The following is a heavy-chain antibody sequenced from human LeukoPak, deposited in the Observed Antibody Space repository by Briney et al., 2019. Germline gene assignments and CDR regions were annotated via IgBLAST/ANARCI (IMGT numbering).Heavy chain of an antibody. D-gene: IGHD6-19*01. J-gene: IGHJ4*02. V-gene: IGHV4-61*01. CDR2: IYYSGST. CDR3: ARGRIAVAGWPTYYFDY. CDR1: GGSVSSGTYY. Sequence: SETLSLTCTVSGGSVSSGTYYWSWIRQPPGKGLEWIGYIYYSGSTNYNPSLKSRVTISVDTSKNQFSLKLSSVTAADTAVYYCARGRIAVAGWPTYYFDYWGQGTLVTVSS.